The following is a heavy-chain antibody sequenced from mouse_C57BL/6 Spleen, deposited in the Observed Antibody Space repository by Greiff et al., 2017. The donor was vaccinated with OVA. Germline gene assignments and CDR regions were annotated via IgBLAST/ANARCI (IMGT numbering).Heavy chain of an antibody. J-gene: IGHJ1*03. CDR1: GYTFTSYG. D-gene: IGHD2-4*01. V-gene: IGHV1-81*01. Sequence: VQLVESGAELARPGASVKLSCKASGYTFTSYGISWVKQRPGQGLEWIGEIYPRSGNTYYNEKFKGKATLTADKSSSTAYMELRSLTSEDSAVYFCARQYDYDAGYFDVWGTGTTVTVSS. CDR3: ARQYDYDAGYFDV. CDR2: IYPRSGNT.